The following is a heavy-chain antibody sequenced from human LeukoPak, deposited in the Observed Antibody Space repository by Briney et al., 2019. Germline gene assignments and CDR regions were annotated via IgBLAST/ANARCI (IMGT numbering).Heavy chain of an antibody. V-gene: IGHV3-21*01. CDR1: GFTFSSYS. CDR3: ARGDRYYDFWSGYFYYYYGMAS. J-gene: IGHJ6*02. D-gene: IGHD3-3*01. Sequence: SGGSLRLSCAASGFTFSSYSMNWVRQAPGKGLEWVSSISSSSSYIYYADSVKGRFTISRDNAKNSLYLQMNSLRAEDTAVYYCARGDRYYDFWSGYFYYYYGMASGAKGPRSPSP. CDR2: ISSSSSYI.